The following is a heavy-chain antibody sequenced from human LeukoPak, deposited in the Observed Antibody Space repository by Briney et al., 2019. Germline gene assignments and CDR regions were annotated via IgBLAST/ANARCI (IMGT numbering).Heavy chain of an antibody. CDR3: ARGLGGSNFGYYYYYLDV. CDR1: GFTFSSYA. D-gene: IGHD1-26*01. CDR2: ISGSGGST. J-gene: IGHJ6*03. Sequence: PGGSLRLSCAASGFTFSSYAMSWVRQAPGKGLEWVSAISGSGGSTYYADSVKGRFTISRDNSKNTLYLQMNSLRAEDTAVYYCARGLGGSNFGYYYYYLDVWGKGTTVTVSS. V-gene: IGHV3-23*01.